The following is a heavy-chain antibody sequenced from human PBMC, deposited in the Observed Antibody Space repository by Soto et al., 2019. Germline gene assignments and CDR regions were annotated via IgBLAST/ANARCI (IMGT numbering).Heavy chain of an antibody. D-gene: IGHD3-3*01. Sequence: GSLRLSCAASGFTFSRYWMSWVRQAPGKGLEWVANIKQDGSEKYYVDSVKGRFTISRDNAKNSLYLQMNSLRAEDTAVYYCARDLVDFWSGYYRFDPWGQGTLVTVSS. CDR1: GFTFSRYW. V-gene: IGHV3-7*03. CDR3: ARDLVDFWSGYYRFDP. J-gene: IGHJ5*02. CDR2: IKQDGSEK.